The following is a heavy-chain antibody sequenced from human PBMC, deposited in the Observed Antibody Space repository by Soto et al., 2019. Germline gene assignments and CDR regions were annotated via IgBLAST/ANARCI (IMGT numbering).Heavy chain of an antibody. Sequence: EVQLLESGGGLVQPGGSLRLSCAASGFTFSSYAMSRVRQAPGKGLEWVSAISGSGGSTYYADSVKGRFTISRDNSKNTLYLQMNSLRAEDTAVYYCAKAVGYSSGWYSDYWGQGTLVTVSS. D-gene: IGHD6-19*01. CDR2: ISGSGGST. V-gene: IGHV3-23*01. CDR3: AKAVGYSSGWYSDY. CDR1: GFTFSSYA. J-gene: IGHJ4*02.